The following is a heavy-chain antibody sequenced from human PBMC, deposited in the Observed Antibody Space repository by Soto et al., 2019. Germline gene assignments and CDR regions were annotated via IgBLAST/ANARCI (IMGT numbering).Heavy chain of an antibody. CDR3: AIPGAGDFDY. V-gene: IGHV4-4*02. D-gene: IGHD6-13*01. J-gene: IGHJ4*02. Sequence: SETLSLTCAVSGASISNTDWWTWVRQPPGKGLEWIGEIDHSGTTNCDPSLKSRVTISLDKSKSQFSLKLTSVTAADTAVYYCAIPGAGDFDYWGQGTLVTVSS. CDR2: IDHSGTT. CDR1: GASISNTDW.